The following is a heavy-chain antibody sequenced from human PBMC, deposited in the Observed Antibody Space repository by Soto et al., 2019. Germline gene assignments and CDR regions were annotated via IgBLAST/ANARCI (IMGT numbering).Heavy chain of an antibody. CDR1: GFTFGDYA. CDR2: IRSKAYGGTT. Sequence: GGSLRLSCTASGFTFGDYAMSWVRQAPGKGLEWVGFIRSKAYGGTTEYAASVKGRFTISRDDSKSIAYLQMNSLKTEDTAVYYCTRTVGYEVPGNYYYYYGMDVWGQGTTVTVSS. D-gene: IGHD5-12*01. V-gene: IGHV3-49*04. CDR3: TRTVGYEVPGNYYYYYGMDV. J-gene: IGHJ6*02.